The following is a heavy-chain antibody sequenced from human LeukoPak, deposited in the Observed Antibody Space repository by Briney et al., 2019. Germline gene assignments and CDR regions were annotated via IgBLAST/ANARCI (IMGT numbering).Heavy chain of an antibody. CDR2: IYSGGST. V-gene: IGHV3-53*01. CDR1: GFTVSSNY. D-gene: IGHD6-13*01. CDR3: ARVLAAAGTFGGYYFDY. J-gene: IGHJ4*02. Sequence: GSLRLSCAASGFTVSSNYMSWVRQALGKGLEWVSVIYSGGSTYYADSVKGRFTISRDNSKNTLYLQMNSLRAEDTAVYYCARVLAAAGTFGGYYFDYWGQGTLVTVSS.